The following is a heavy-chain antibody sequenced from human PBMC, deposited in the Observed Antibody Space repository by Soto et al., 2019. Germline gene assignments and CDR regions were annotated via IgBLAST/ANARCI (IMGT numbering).Heavy chain of an antibody. CDR2: IIPIFGTA. J-gene: IGHJ4*02. CDR3: ASRGSLLCSTSCYTPFDY. CDR1: GGTFSSYA. Sequence: SVKVYCKASGGTFSSYAISWVRQAPGQGLEWMGGIIPIFGTANYAQKFQGRVTITADESTSTAYMELSSLRSEDTAVYYCASRGSLLCSTSCYTPFDYWGQGTLVTVSS. V-gene: IGHV1-69*13. D-gene: IGHD2-2*02.